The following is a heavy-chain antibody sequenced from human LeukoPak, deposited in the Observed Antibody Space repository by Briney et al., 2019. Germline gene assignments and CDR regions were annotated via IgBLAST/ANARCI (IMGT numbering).Heavy chain of an antibody. CDR2: IYYSGST. CDR3: ARGVYYDSSGYFFDY. J-gene: IGHJ4*02. D-gene: IGHD3-22*01. V-gene: IGHV4-31*03. CDR1: GGSISSGGYY. Sequence: SETLSLTCTVSGGSISSGGYYWSWIRQHPGKGLEWIGYIYYSGSTYYNPPLKSRVTISVDTSKNQFSLKLSSVTAADTAVYYCARGVYYDSSGYFFDYWGQGTLVTVSS.